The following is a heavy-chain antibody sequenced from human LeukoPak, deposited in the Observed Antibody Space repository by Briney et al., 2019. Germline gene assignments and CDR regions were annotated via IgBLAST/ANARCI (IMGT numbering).Heavy chain of an antibody. D-gene: IGHD1-26*01. Sequence: SETLSLTCTVSGGSISSYYWSWIRQPPGKGLEWIGYIYYSGSTNYNPSLTSRVTISVDTSKNQFSLKLSSVTAADTAVYYCARVMGTTSSVFDYWGQGTLVTVSS. CDR1: GGSISSYY. J-gene: IGHJ4*02. CDR2: IYYSGST. CDR3: ARVMGTTSSVFDY. V-gene: IGHV4-59*01.